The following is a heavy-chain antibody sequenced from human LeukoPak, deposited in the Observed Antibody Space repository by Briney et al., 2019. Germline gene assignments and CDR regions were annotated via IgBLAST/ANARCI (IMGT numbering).Heavy chain of an antibody. J-gene: IGHJ4*02. CDR3: ARRGLGTTPRYFEY. Sequence: AAVKLCCTSSGYTFTDYDITLVRQAPGQGLEWMGWISAYNGHTNYAQKLQGRITVTTDTSTSTSSMELRSLRSDDTAVYYCARRGLGTTPRYFEYWGEGT. CDR1: GYTFTDYD. D-gene: IGHD1-7*01. V-gene: IGHV1-18*01. CDR2: ISAYNGHT.